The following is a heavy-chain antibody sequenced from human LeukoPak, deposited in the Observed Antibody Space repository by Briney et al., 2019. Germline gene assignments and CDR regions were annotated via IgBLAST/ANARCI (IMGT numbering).Heavy chain of an antibody. J-gene: IGHJ4*02. CDR3: ARGRLGGGSYFDY. CDR1: GYTFTSYD. CDR2: INPNSGGT. D-gene: IGHD2-15*01. Sequence: ASVTVSCKASGYTFTSYDINWVRQATGQGLEWMGWINPNSGGTNYAQKLQGRVTMTTATSTSTAYMELRSLRSDDTAVYYCARGRLGGGSYFDYWGQGTLVTVSS. V-gene: IGHV1-18*01.